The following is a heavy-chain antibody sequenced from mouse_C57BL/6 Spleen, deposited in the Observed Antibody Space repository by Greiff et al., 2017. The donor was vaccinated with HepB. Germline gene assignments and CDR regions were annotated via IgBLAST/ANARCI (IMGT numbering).Heavy chain of an antibody. J-gene: IGHJ3*01. Sequence: QVQLQQPGAELVKPGASVKMSCKASGYTFTSYWITWVKQRPGQGLEWIGDIYPGSGSTNYNEKFKSKATLTVDTSSSTAYMQLSSLTSEDSAVYYCARTDYYGSRSFAYWGQGTLVTVSA. CDR2: IYPGSGST. CDR1: GYTFTSYW. CDR3: ARTDYYGSRSFAY. V-gene: IGHV1-55*01. D-gene: IGHD1-1*01.